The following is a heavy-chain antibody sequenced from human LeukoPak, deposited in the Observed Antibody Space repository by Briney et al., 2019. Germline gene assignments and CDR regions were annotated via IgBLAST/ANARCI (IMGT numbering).Heavy chain of an antibody. J-gene: IGHJ4*02. CDR2: INPNSVGT. D-gene: IGHD3-22*01. CDR3: AREPYDSRGYYSHFDY. CDR1: VYTFIEYY. Sequence: ASVKVSCKASVYTFIEYYMHWVRQAPGRGLAWMGLINPNSVGTNYAQKLQGRGTMTRDTTISTAYMELSRLRADDTAVYYCAREPYDSRGYYSHFDYWGQGTLVTVSS. V-gene: IGHV1-2*06.